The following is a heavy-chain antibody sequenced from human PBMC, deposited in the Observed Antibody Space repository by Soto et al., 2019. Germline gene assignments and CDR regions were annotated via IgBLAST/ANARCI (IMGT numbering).Heavy chain of an antibody. Sequence: SVKVSCKASGGTFSSYAISWVRQAPGQGLEWMGGIIPIFGTANYAQKFRGRVTITADKSTSTAYMELSSLRSEDTAVYYCGRDTRQRLPYYYGRAGGGKGTKVTVYS. V-gene: IGHV1-69*06. J-gene: IGHJ6*04. CDR1: GGTFSSYA. CDR2: IIPIFGTA. CDR3: GRDTRQRLPYYYGRAG. D-gene: IGHD6-25*01.